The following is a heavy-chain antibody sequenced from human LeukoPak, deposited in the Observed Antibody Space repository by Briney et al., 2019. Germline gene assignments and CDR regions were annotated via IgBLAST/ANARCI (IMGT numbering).Heavy chain of an antibody. D-gene: IGHD2-15*01. CDR3: TRHGGGSAYHCYGLDV. V-gene: IGHV4-59*08. CDR2: IYYSGST. Sequence: SETLSLTCTVSGGSIDTYYWSWIRQPPGKGLEWIGYIYYSGSTNYNPSVKSRVTISVHTSKNQFSLQLTSVTAADTAVYYCTRHGGGSAYHCYGLDVWGHGTTVTVSS. J-gene: IGHJ6*02. CDR1: GGSIDTYY.